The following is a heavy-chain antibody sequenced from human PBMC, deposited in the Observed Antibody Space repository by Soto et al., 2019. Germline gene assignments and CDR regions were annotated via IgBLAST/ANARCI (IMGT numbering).Heavy chain of an antibody. V-gene: IGHV3-66*01. CDR3: VRENYYYGMDV. Sequence: EVQLVESGGTLVQPGGSLKLSCAASGFDASVNYMTWVRQAPGKGLEWVSAINNGGSTFYTDSVKGRFTISRDDSKNTLFLQINSLRVEDKAMYYCVRENYYYGMDVWGQGTAVTVSS. CDR1: GFDASVNY. CDR2: INNGGST. J-gene: IGHJ6*02.